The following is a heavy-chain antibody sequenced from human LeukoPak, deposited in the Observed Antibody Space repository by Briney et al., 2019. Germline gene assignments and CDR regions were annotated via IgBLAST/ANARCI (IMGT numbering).Heavy chain of an antibody. CDR3: ARDKYSSSSGDFDY. V-gene: IGHV3-30-3*01. D-gene: IGHD6-6*01. Sequence: PGGSLRLSCAASGFTFSSYAMHWVRQAPGKGLEWVAVISYDGSNKYYADSAKGRFTISRDNSKNTLYLQMNSLRAEDTAVYYCARDKYSSSSGDFDYWGQGTLVTVSS. J-gene: IGHJ4*02. CDR2: ISYDGSNK. CDR1: GFTFSSYA.